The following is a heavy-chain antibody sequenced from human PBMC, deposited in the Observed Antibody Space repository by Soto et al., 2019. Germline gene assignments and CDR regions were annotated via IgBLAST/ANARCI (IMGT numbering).Heavy chain of an antibody. CDR1: GGTFSSYA. D-gene: IGHD3-22*01. Sequence: SVKVSCKASGGTFSSYAISWVRQAPGQGLEWMGGIIPIFGTANYAQKFQGRVTITADESTSTAYMELSSLRSEDTAVYYCAGTTTYYYDGSGYSPDHWGQGTLVTVAS. V-gene: IGHV1-69*13. J-gene: IGHJ4*01. CDR3: AGTTTYYYDGSGYSPDH. CDR2: IIPIFGTA.